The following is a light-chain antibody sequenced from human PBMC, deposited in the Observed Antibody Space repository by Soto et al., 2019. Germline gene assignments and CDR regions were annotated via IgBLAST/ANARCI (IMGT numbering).Light chain of an antibody. CDR1: QSVSSSQ. CDR2: GAS. CDR3: QQYAGSPPWT. V-gene: IGKV3-20*01. Sequence: EIVLTQSPGTLSLSPGERATLSCRASQSVSSSQLAWYQQKTGQAPRLLIFGASSRAAGIPDRFSGSGSGTDFTLTISRLEPEDFAVCYCQQYAGSPPWTFGQGTKVDIK. J-gene: IGKJ1*01.